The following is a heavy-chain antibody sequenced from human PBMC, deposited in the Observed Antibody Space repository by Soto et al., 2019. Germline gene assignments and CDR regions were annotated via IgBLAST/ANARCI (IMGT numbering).Heavy chain of an antibody. D-gene: IGHD7-27*01. Sequence: SETLSLTCTVSGGSISSSSYYWGWIRQPPGKGLEWIGSIYYSGSTYYNPSLKSRVTISVDTSKNQFSLKLSSVTAADTAVYYCARLRRVTGDVDYWGQGTLVTVS. CDR3: ARLRRVTGDVDY. V-gene: IGHV4-39*01. CDR2: IYYSGST. CDR1: GGSISSSSYY. J-gene: IGHJ4*02.